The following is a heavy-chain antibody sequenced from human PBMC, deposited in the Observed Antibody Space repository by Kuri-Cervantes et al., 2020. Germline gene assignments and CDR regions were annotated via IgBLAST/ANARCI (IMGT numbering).Heavy chain of an antibody. J-gene: IGHJ6*02. D-gene: IGHD3-3*01. V-gene: IGHV3-53*01. CDR1: GFTVSSNY. CDR2: IYSGGST. Sequence: GESLKISCAASGFTVSSNYMGWVRQAPGKGLEWVSVIYSGGSTYYADSVKGRFTISRDDSMNTLYLQMNSLRAGDTAVYYCARAHTSSRYYDFWSGYYYGMDVWGQGTTVTVSS. CDR3: ARAHTSSRYYDFWSGYYYGMDV.